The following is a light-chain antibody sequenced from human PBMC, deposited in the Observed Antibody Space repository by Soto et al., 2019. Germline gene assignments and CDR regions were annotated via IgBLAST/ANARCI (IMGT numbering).Light chain of an antibody. J-gene: IGLJ7*01. V-gene: IGLV1-44*01. CDR2: SDT. Sequence: QSVLTQPPSASGTPGQRVTISCSGSTSNIGSNTVNWYQQPPGTAPKLLIYSDTQRTSGVPDRFSGSKSCTSASLASSGLQSEDEADYYCAASAASLNGHVVFGGGTQLTVL. CDR3: AASAASLNGHVV. CDR1: TSNIGSNT.